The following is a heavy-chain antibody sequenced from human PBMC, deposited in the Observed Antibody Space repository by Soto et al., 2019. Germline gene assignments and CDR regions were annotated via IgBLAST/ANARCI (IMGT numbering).Heavy chain of an antibody. CDR2: IFHSGTT. J-gene: IGHJ4*02. Sequence: SLTCAGSGGNIKTYYGSWLRPPNGKGLEGIAYIFHSGTTYYNPSLKSRVIISLDTSESQFSLKLSSLTAADTAVYYCARGISWIVEVQRAATDKYYFDSCGQGTGVTVSP. CDR1: GGNIKTYY. V-gene: IGHV4-59*12. D-gene: IGHD2-21*01. CDR3: ARGISWIVEVQRAATDKYYFDS.